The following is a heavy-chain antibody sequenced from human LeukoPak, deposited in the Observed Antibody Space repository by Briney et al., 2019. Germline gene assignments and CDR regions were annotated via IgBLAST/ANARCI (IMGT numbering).Heavy chain of an antibody. CDR2: ISSSSSTI. CDR1: GFTFSSYS. CDR3: VASTGYSSSWFYFDY. J-gene: IGHJ4*02. D-gene: IGHD6-13*01. Sequence: PGGSLRLSCAASGFTFSSYSMNWVRQAPGKGLEWVSYISSSSSTIYYADSVKGRFTISRDNAKNSLYPQTNSLRAEDTAVYYCVASTGYSSSWFYFDYWGQGTLVTVSS. V-gene: IGHV3-48*01.